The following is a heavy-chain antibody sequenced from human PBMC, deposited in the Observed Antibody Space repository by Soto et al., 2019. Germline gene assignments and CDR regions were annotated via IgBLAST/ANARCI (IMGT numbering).Heavy chain of an antibody. V-gene: IGHV4-39*01. CDR2: IYYSGST. D-gene: IGHD1-7*01. J-gene: IGHJ4*02. Sequence: ETLSLTCTVSGGSISSSSYYWGWIRQPPGKGLEWIGSIYYSGSTYYNPSLKSRVTISVDTSKNQFSLKLSSVTAADTAVYYCARSIQYWNYVLRFDYWGQGTLVTVSS. CDR3: ARSIQYWNYVLRFDY. CDR1: GGSISSSSYY.